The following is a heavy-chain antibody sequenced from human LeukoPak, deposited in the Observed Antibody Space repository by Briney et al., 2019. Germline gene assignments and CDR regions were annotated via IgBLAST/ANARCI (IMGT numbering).Heavy chain of an antibody. D-gene: IGHD3-16*01. J-gene: IGHJ6*03. V-gene: IGHV1-8*01. Sequence: ASVTVSCKASGYTFISFDIDWVRQATGQGLEWMGWMSPKSGNTDYAQKFQGRATMTRNTSINTAYLELSSLRSDDTAVYFCARGVGGLGNMDVWGEGTTVIVSS. CDR2: MSPKSGNT. CDR3: ARGVGGLGNMDV. CDR1: GYTFISFD.